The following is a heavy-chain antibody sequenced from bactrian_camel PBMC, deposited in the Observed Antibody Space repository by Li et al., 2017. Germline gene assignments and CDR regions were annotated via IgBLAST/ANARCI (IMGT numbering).Heavy chain of an antibody. D-gene: IGHD7*01. Sequence: VQLVESGGGSVQPGGSLRLACEVSGFPIDRSCVGWFRQAPGKEREFVSAISSDGSTSYADSVKGRFTISQDNAERTGYLQMNDLKPEDTGMYTCAADGDPVGGTWCSLVTEYKYRGRGTQVTV. J-gene: IGHJ4*01. CDR1: GFPIDRSC. CDR2: ISSDGST. CDR3: AADGDPVGGTWCSLVTEYKY. V-gene: IGHV3S53*01.